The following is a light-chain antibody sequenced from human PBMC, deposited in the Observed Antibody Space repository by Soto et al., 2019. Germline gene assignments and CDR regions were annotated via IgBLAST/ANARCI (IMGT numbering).Light chain of an antibody. CDR1: QSVSSSY. CDR2: GAS. V-gene: IGKV3-20*01. Sequence: EIVLTQSPGTLSLSRGEIATLSCRASQSVSSSYLAWYQQKPGQAPRLLIYGASSRATGIPDRFSGSGSGTDFTLTISRLEPEDFAVDYCQQYGSSPWTFGQATKVDIK. J-gene: IGKJ1*01. CDR3: QQYGSSPWT.